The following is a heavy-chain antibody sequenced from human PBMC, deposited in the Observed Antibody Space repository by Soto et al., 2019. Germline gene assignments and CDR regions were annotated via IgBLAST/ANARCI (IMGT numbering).Heavy chain of an antibody. CDR2: IKQDGSEK. D-gene: IGHD4-17*01. CDR3: ARHGDYVSMDV. Sequence: GGSLRLSCAASGFTFSSYWMSWVRQAPGKGLECVANIKQDGSEKYFVDSVKGRFTISRDNAKNSLYLQMSSLRAEDTAVYYCARHGDYVSMDVWGKGTTVTVSS. V-gene: IGHV3-7*01. CDR1: GFTFSSYW. J-gene: IGHJ6*03.